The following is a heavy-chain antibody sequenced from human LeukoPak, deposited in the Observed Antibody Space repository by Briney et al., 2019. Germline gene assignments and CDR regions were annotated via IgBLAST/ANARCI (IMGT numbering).Heavy chain of an antibody. CDR2: IYPGDSDT. J-gene: IGHJ6*03. V-gene: IGHV5-51*01. CDR3: ARLYYYDSSGYYYPTYYYYYMDV. CDR1: GYSFTSYW. Sequence: GESLKISCKGSGYSFTSYWIGGVRQLPGKGLEWMGIIYPGDSDTRYSPSFQGQVTISADKSISTAYLQWSSLKASDTAMYYCARLYYYDSSGYYYPTYYYYYMDVWGKGTTVTVSS. D-gene: IGHD3-22*01.